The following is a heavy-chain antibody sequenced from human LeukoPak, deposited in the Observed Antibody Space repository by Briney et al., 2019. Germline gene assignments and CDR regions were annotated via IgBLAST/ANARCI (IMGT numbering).Heavy chain of an antibody. D-gene: IGHD4-23*01. J-gene: IGHJ4*02. CDR3: GASTVVSLLQY. Sequence: SETLSLTCTVSGGSISSYSWNWIRQPAGRGLEWLGRFYFSGTPKYNPSLRSRATMSVDTSKNQFSLRLTSVTAADTAVYYCGASTVVSLLQYWGQGILVSVSS. V-gene: IGHV4-4*07. CDR2: FYFSGTP. CDR1: GGSISSYS.